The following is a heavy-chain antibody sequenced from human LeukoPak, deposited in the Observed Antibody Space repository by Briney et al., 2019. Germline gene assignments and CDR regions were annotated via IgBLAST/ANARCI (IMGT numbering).Heavy chain of an antibody. Sequence: GGSLRLSCAASGFTFSSYSMNWVRQAPGKGLEWVSYISSSSSTIYYADSVKGRFTISRDNAKNSLYLQMNSLRAEDTAVYYCARDLGYSSSWYGVYFDYWGQGTLVTVSS. CDR3: ARDLGYSSSWYGVYFDY. J-gene: IGHJ4*02. V-gene: IGHV3-48*04. D-gene: IGHD6-13*01. CDR2: ISSSSSTI. CDR1: GFTFSSYS.